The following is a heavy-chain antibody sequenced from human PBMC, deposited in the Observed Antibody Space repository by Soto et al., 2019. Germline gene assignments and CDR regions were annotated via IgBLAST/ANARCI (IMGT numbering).Heavy chain of an antibody. J-gene: IGHJ4*02. CDR1: GFTFTTYW. D-gene: IGHD3-10*01. CDR3: ASGWSYYSEN. CDR2: INGDGSST. V-gene: IGHV3-74*03. Sequence: VGSLRLSCAASGFTFTTYWMHWVRQAPGKGLVWVSRINGDGSSTKYADSVKGRFTISRDNAKNTLFLQMNSLRAEDTAVYYCASGWSYYSENWGQGALVTVSS.